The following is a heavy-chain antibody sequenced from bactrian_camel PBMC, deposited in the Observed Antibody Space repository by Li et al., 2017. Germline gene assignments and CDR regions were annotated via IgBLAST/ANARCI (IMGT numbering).Heavy chain of an antibody. V-gene: IGHV3S40*01. CDR1: GISSYF. J-gene: IGHJ6*01. CDR2: IATGSGNT. Sequence: DVQLVESGGGSVQAGGSLRLSSTASGISSYFMGWFRQAPGKEREGVARIATGSGNTYYADSVKGRFTISQDNAKNTVYLQMNSLKPEDTAMYYCAARGPYCYTKLSVRDFTYWGQGTQVTVS. CDR3: AARGPYCYTKLSVRDFTY. D-gene: IGHD2*01.